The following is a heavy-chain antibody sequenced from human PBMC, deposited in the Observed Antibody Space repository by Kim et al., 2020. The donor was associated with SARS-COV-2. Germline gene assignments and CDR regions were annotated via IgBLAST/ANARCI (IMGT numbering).Heavy chain of an antibody. CDR1: GGSISSSSYY. V-gene: IGHV4-39*01. Sequence: SETLSLTCTVSGGSISSSSYYWGWIRQPPGKGLEWIGSIYYSGSTYYNPSLKSRVTISVDTSKNQFSLKLSSVTAADTAVYYCARRHWYSSSWYDFDDWG. CDR3: ARRHWYSSSWYDFDD. J-gene: IGHJ4*01. D-gene: IGHD6-13*01. CDR2: IYYSGST.